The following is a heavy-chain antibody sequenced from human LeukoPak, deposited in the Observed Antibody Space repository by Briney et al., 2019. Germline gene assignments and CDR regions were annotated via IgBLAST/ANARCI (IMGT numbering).Heavy chain of an antibody. V-gene: IGHV3-53*01. J-gene: IGHJ4*02. Sequence: GGSLRLFCVASGFDISYNYVGWVRQAPGKGLEWVSVIHTGGTTHYADSVKGRFTVSKDTSNNTVSLQMNSLRVEDTAVHYCARVWFGYFFQWGQGALVTVSS. CDR3: ARVWFGYFFQ. D-gene: IGHD3-10*01. CDR2: IHTGGTT. CDR1: GFDISYNY.